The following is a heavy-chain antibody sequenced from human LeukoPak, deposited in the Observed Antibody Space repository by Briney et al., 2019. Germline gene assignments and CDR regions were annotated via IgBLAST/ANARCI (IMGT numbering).Heavy chain of an antibody. CDR3: ARARRVTYDY. CDR1: GGSFSGYY. J-gene: IGHJ4*02. Sequence: PSETLSLTCAVYGGSFSGYYWSWIRQPPGKGLEWIGEINHSGSTNYNPSLKSRVTISVDTSKNQFSLKLSSVTAADTAVYYCARARRVTYDYWGQGTLVTVSS. D-gene: IGHD3-10*01. CDR2: INHSGST. V-gene: IGHV4-34*01.